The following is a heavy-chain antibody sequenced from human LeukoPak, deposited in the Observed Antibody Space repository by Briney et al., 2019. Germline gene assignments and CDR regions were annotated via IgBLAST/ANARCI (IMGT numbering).Heavy chain of an antibody. CDR1: GFTFSAYA. D-gene: IGHD3-22*01. J-gene: IGHJ4*02. Sequence: GGSLRLSCAATGFTFSAYAMSWVHQAPGKGLEWVANIKQDGSEKYYVDSVKGRFTISRDNAKNSLYLQMNSLRAEDTAVYFCAKRGVVIRVILVGFHKEAFYFDSWGQGALVTVSS. CDR3: AKRGVVIRVILVGFHKEAFYFDS. V-gene: IGHV3-7*03. CDR2: IKQDGSEK.